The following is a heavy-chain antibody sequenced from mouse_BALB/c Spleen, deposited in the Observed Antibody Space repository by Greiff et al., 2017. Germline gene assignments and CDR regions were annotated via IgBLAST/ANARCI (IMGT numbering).Heavy chain of an antibody. CDR1: GYSITSDYA. V-gene: IGHV3-2*02. J-gene: IGHJ2*01. Sequence: EVQLQESGPGLVKPSQSLSLTCTVTGYSITSDYAWNWIRQFPGNKLEWMGYISYSGSTSYNPSLKSRISITRDTSKNQFFLQLNSVTTEDTATYYCARSTMIIYFDYWGQGTTLTVSS. CDR3: ARSTMIIYFDY. CDR2: ISYSGST. D-gene: IGHD2-4*01.